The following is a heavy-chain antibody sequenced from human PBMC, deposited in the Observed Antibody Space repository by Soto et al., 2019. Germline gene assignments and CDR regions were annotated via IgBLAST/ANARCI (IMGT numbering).Heavy chain of an antibody. D-gene: IGHD3-9*01. J-gene: IGHJ6*02. CDR2: TYYRSKWYN. CDR1: GDSVSSNSAA. CDR3: GREYFDSANHGSDV. Sequence: PSQTLSLTCAISGDSVSSNSAAWNWIRQSPSRGLEWLGRTYYRSKWYNDYALSVKSRITINPDTSKNQFSLQVNSLTPEDTAVYYCGREYFDSANHGSDVWGQGTTVTVSS. V-gene: IGHV6-1*01.